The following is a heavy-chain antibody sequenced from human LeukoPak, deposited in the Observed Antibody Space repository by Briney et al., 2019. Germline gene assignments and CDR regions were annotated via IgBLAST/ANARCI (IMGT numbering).Heavy chain of an antibody. J-gene: IGHJ3*02. CDR3: AKHLGRGVINPSDAFDI. Sequence: PGGSLGLSCAASGFTFSSYAMSWVRQAPGKGLEWVSAISGSGGSTYYADSVKGRFTISRDNSKNTLYLQMNSLRAEDTAVYYCAKHLGRGVINPSDAFDIWGQGTMVTVSS. CDR1: GFTFSSYA. D-gene: IGHD3-10*01. V-gene: IGHV3-23*01. CDR2: ISGSGGST.